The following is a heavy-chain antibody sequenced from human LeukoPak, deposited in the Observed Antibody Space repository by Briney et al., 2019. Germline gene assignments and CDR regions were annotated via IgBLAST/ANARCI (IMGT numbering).Heavy chain of an antibody. CDR3: TKNVPGRAIDY. CDR2: ISFHGSDK. V-gene: IGHV3-30*18. CDR1: GFTFSSYG. Sequence: PGGSLRLSCAASGFTFSSYGMHWVRQAPGKGLEWVAVISFHGSDKYYTDSVKGRFTISRDNSKNTLSLQMSSLRAEDTATYYCTKNVPGRAIDYWGQGTLVTVSS. J-gene: IGHJ4*02. D-gene: IGHD2-15*01.